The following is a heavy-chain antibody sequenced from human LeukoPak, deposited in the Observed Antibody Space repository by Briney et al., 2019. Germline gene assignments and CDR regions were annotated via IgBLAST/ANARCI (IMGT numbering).Heavy chain of an antibody. Sequence: GGSLRLSCAASGFTFSSYWMSWVRQAPGKGLEWVANIKQDGSEKYYVDSVKGRFTNSRDNAKNSLYLQMNSLRAEDTAVYYCARDQELLWFGESSNWFDPWGQGTLVTVSS. CDR2: IKQDGSEK. D-gene: IGHD3-10*01. CDR1: GFTFSSYW. V-gene: IGHV3-7*03. J-gene: IGHJ5*02. CDR3: ARDQELLWFGESSNWFDP.